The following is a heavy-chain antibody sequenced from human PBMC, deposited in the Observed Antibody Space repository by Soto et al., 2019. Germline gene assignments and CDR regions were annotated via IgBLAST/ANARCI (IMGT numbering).Heavy chain of an antibody. V-gene: IGHV3-23*01. D-gene: IGHD2-2*01. CDR1: GFTFSYYT. Sequence: EVPLLESGGGLVQPGGSLRLSCVASGFTFSYYTMSWVRQAPGKGLEWVSGISNSGDTIYYAASVKGRFTISRDNFKTPLYLQINSLRADDTAVYYSADPVPAPTHYAYYDMDVWGQGTTVTVSS. J-gene: IGHJ6*02. CDR2: ISNSGDTI. CDR3: ADPVPAPTHYAYYDMDV.